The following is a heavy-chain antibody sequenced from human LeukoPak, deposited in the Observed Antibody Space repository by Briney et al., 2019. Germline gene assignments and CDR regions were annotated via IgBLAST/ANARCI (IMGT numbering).Heavy chain of an antibody. CDR2: INHSGST. V-gene: IGHV4-34*01. Sequence: SETLSLTCAVYGGSFSGYYWSWIRQPPGKGLEWIGEINHSGSTNYNPSLKSRVTISVDTSKNQFSLKPSSVTAADTAVYYCARRVYGSGSAYWGQGTLVTVSS. CDR1: GGSFSGYY. J-gene: IGHJ4*02. D-gene: IGHD3-10*01. CDR3: ARRVYGSGSAY.